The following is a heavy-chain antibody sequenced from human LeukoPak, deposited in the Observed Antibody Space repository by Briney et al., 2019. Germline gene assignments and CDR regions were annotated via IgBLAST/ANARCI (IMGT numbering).Heavy chain of an antibody. D-gene: IGHD6-19*01. CDR1: GGTFSSYA. V-gene: IGHV1-69*04. Sequence: SVKVSCKASGGTFSSYAISWVRQALGQGLEWMGRIIPIFGIANYAQKFQGRVTITADKSTSTAYMELSSLRSEDTAVYYCAEIAVAGSGEHDYWGQGTLVTVSS. CDR2: IIPIFGIA. CDR3: AEIAVAGSGEHDY. J-gene: IGHJ4*02.